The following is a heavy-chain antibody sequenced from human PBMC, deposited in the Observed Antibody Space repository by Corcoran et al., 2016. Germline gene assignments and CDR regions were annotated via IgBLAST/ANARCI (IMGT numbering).Heavy chain of an antibody. V-gene: IGHV4-34*01. Sequence: QVQLQQWGAGLLKPSETLSLTCAVYGGSFSGYYWSWIRQPPGKGLAWIGEINHSGSTNYNPSLKSRVTISVDTSKNQFSLKLSSVTAADTAVYYCARGGIAVDGHDAFDIWGQGTMVTVSS. CDR1: GGSFSGYY. CDR2: INHSGST. CDR3: ARGGIAVDGHDAFDI. J-gene: IGHJ3*02. D-gene: IGHD6-19*01.